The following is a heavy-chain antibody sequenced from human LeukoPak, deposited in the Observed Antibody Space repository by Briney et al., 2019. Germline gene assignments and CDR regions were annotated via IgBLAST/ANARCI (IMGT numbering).Heavy chain of an antibody. CDR3: AKGRYCDSTTCAYHGLDV. D-gene: IGHD2-2*01. J-gene: IGHJ6*02. CDR1: GFTFSSYA. V-gene: IGHV3-23*01. CDR2: ITGSGGTT. Sequence: GGSLRLSCAASGFTFSSYAMSWVRRAPGKGLEWVSTITGSGGTTNYADSVKGRFTISRDNSKNTLSLQVNSLSAEDTAVYYCAKGRYCDSTTCAYHGLDVWGQGTTVTVSS.